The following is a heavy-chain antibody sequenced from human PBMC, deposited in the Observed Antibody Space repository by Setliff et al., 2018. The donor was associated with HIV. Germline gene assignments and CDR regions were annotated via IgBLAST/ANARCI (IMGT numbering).Heavy chain of an antibody. Sequence: PSETLSLTCTVSGGSITSSSYYWAWIRQSPGKGLEWIGSVYYTGNTTYNPSLESRVTMSMDASESQFSLTLNSVTAADTAMYYCARDDSLVLVPAMMRGDGFDVWGQGTMVTVSS. D-gene: IGHD5-18*01. CDR2: VYYTGNT. V-gene: IGHV4-39*07. CDR3: ARDDSLVLVPAMMRGDGFDV. CDR1: GGSITSSSYY. J-gene: IGHJ3*01.